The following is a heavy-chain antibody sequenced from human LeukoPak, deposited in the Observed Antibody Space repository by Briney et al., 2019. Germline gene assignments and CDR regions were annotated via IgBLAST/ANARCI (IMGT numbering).Heavy chain of an antibody. D-gene: IGHD2-15*01. J-gene: IGHJ4*02. Sequence: SETLSLTYSVSGGSMGTYYWTWVRQPSGKGLEWIGYIYYRGSTNYNPSLKSRVTISEDTAKNQFSLKLTSVTAADTAVYYCARHWATPAYWGQGSLVIVSS. CDR3: ARHWATPAY. CDR2: IYYRGST. CDR1: GGSMGTYY. V-gene: IGHV4-59*08.